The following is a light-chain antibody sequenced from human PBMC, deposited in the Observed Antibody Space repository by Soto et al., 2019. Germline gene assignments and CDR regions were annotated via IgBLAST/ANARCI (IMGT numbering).Light chain of an antibody. Sequence: DIQMTQSPSTLSGSVGDRVTITCRASQTISSWLAWYQQKPGKAPKLLIYKASTLKSVVPSRFSGSGSGTEFTLTISSLQPDDFATYYCQLYNSYSEAFGQGTKVELK. CDR2: KAS. CDR3: QLYNSYSEA. V-gene: IGKV1-5*03. CDR1: QTISSW. J-gene: IGKJ1*01.